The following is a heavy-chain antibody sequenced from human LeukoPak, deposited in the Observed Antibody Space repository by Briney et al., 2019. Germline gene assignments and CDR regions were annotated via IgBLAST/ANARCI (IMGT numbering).Heavy chain of an antibody. CDR1: GGSFSGYY. Sequence: PSETLSLTCAVYGGSFSGYYWSWIRQPPGKGLEWIGSIHHTGGTHYNPSLKSRVTLSIDTSKNQISLKLSFVTAADTAVYYCARYGSGFDDCWGQGTLVTVSS. CDR2: IHHTGGT. CDR3: ARYGSGFDDC. V-gene: IGHV4-34*01. J-gene: IGHJ4*02. D-gene: IGHD3-10*01.